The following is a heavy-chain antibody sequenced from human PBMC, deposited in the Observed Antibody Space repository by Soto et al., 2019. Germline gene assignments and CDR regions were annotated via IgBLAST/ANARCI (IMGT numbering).Heavy chain of an antibody. CDR2: IAYDGINK. CDR1: GFTFNKFD. D-gene: IGHD2-8*02. Sequence: QVQLVESGGGVVQPGTSLRLSCVASGFTFNKFDMHWIRQTPDKRLQWVAFIAYDGINKYYTGSVKGRFSVSRDNSKNTVSLQMNNLGLEDTAVYYCARGSASKSGHLWYFDLWGRGTLVTVSS. V-gene: IGHV3-30-3*01. J-gene: IGHJ2*01. CDR3: ARGSASKSGHLWYFDL.